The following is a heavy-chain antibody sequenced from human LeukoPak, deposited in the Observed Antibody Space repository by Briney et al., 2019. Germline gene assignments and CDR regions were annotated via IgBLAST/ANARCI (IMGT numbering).Heavy chain of an antibody. J-gene: IGHJ4*02. CDR3: GKGSTLGY. CDR2: ISASNGNT. D-gene: IGHD7-27*01. V-gene: IGHV1-18*01. Sequence: ASVQVSCKASGYTFKNYGVSWVRQAPGQGFEWMGWISASNGNTNYAQKFQGRVTMTTDTSTSTAYMELRSLRFDDTAVYYCGKGSTLGYWGQGTLVTVSS. CDR1: GYTFKNYG.